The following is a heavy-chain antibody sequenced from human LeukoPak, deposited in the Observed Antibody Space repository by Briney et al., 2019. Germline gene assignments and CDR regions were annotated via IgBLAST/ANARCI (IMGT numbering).Heavy chain of an antibody. D-gene: IGHD2-2*01. J-gene: IGHJ4*02. V-gene: IGHV1-2*02. CDR3: ASMIVVVSSALDY. CDR1: GYTFTGYY. CDR2: INPNSGGT. Sequence: ASVKVSCKASGYTFTGYYMHWVRQAPGQGLEWMGWINPNSGGTNYAQKFQGRVTMTRDTSISTAYMELSRLRSDDTAVYYCASMIVVVSSALDYWGQGTLVTVSS.